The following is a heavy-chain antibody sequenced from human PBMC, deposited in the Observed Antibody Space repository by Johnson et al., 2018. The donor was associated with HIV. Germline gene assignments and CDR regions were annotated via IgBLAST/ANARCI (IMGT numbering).Heavy chain of an antibody. Sequence: QVQLVESGGGVVHPGGSLRLSCAASGFTFSTFAIHWVRQAPGKGLDCVAVLSSDGISGYYSGSVKGRFTISRDNAKKSLYLQMNSLRAEDTAVYYCASPYSYGLDDAFDIWGQGTMVTVSS. J-gene: IGHJ3*02. CDR1: GFTFSTFA. CDR3: ASPYSYGLDDAFDI. V-gene: IGHV3-30-3*01. CDR2: LSSDGISG. D-gene: IGHD5-18*01.